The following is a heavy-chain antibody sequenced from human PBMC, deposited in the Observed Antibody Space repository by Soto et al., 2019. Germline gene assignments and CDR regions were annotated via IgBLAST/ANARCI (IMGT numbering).Heavy chain of an antibody. V-gene: IGHV3-30*18. CDR1: GFTFSSYG. D-gene: IGHD5-12*01. J-gene: IGHJ4*02. CDR3: AKDCDYDRDYFDY. CDR2: ISYDGSNK. Sequence: GGSLILSCAAPGFTFSSYGMHWVRQAPGKGLEWVAVISYDGSNKYYADSVKGRFTISRDNSKNTLYLQMNSLRAEDTAVYYSAKDCDYDRDYFDYWGLGT.